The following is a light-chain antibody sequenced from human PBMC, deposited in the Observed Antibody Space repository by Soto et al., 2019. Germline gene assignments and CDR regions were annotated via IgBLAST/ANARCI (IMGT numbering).Light chain of an antibody. CDR1: QSVSSN. J-gene: IGKJ2*01. CDR3: HQYSNWPYP. CDR2: GAS. V-gene: IGKV3-15*01. Sequence: EIVMRQSPATLSVSPGERVALSCRASQSVSSNLAWYPQKPGQSPRRLIYGASTRPTDIPATFSGSGSGTEFTLTISSLQSEDFAVYYCHQYSNWPYPFGQGTKLEIE.